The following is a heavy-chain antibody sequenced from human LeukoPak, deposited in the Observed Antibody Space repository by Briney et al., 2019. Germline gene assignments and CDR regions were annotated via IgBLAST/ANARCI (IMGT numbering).Heavy chain of an antibody. CDR1: GFTFSSYG. D-gene: IGHD5-18*01. J-gene: IGHJ4*02. Sequence: GSLRLSCAASGFTFSSYGMHWVRQAPGKGLEWVAVIWYDGSNKYYADSVKGRFTISRDNSKNTLYLQMNSLRAEDTAVYYCARGYSYGLGSYFDYWGQGTLVTVSS. CDR2: IWYDGSNK. CDR3: ARGYSYGLGSYFDY. V-gene: IGHV3-33*01.